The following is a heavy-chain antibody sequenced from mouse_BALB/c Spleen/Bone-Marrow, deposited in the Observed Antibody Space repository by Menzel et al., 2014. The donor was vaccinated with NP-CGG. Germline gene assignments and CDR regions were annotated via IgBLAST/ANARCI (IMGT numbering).Heavy chain of an antibody. CDR1: GSTFTNYT. CDR2: INPSSGYT. V-gene: IGHV1-4*01. Sequence: VKLQESGAELARPGASVQMSCKASGSTFTNYTMHWIKQRPGQGLEWIGYINPSSGYTNYNQKFKVKATLTADKSSSTAYMQLSSLTSEASAVYYCARGHYGSSYSAVDYWGQGTSVTVSP. J-gene: IGHJ4*01. CDR3: ARGHYGSSYSAVDY. D-gene: IGHD1-1*01.